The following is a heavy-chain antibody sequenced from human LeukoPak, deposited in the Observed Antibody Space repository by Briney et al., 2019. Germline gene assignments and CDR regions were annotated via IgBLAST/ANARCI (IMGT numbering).Heavy chain of an antibody. CDR2: IYYSGST. Sequence: SETLSLTCTVPGGSISSSSYYWSWIRQPPGKGLEWIGYIYYSGSTNYNPSLKSRVTISVDTSKNQFSLKLSSVTAADTAVYYCARLRIAAAGYYYYYGMDVWGQGTTVTVSS. D-gene: IGHD6-13*01. CDR3: ARLRIAAAGYYYYYGMDV. CDR1: GGSISSSSYY. J-gene: IGHJ6*02. V-gene: IGHV4-61*05.